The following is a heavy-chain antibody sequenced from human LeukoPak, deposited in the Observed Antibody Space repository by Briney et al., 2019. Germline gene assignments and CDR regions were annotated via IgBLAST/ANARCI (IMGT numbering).Heavy chain of an antibody. D-gene: IGHD3-3*01. V-gene: IGHV3-30*03. Sequence: GGSLRLSCVPSGFTFSRHGMHWVRQAPGKGLEWVAIISNDGSRKYYAHSVEGRFTISRDNSKNTLYLQMDSLRAEDTAVYYCARDRAWNYFDYWGQGTLVTVSS. CDR1: GFTFSRHG. CDR2: ISNDGSRK. J-gene: IGHJ4*02. CDR3: ARDRAWNYFDY.